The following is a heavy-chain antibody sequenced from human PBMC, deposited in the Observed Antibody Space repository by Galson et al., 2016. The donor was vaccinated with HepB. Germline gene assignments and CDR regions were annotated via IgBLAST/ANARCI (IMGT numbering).Heavy chain of an antibody. Sequence: SLRLSCAASGFTFSRNWMSWVRQAPGKGLEWVANIKRDGSDKSYVDSVKGRFTISRDNAKNSLYLQMDSLRAEDTAVYYCARHAYTFDLWGQGTLVTVSS. CDR3: ARHAYTFDL. J-gene: IGHJ5*02. V-gene: IGHV3-7*01. D-gene: IGHD5-24*01. CDR1: GFTFSRNW. CDR2: IKRDGSDK.